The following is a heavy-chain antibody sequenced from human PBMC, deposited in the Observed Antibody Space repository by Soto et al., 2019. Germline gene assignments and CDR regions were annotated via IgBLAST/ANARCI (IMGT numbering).Heavy chain of an antibody. CDR1: GCSISSYY. CDR3: ARDPDYSNYLSHGY. D-gene: IGHD4-4*01. J-gene: IGHJ4*02. V-gene: IGHV4-59*01. Sequence: PSETLSLTCTVSGCSISSYYWSWIRQPPGKGLEWIGYIYYSGSTNYNPSLKSRVTISVDTSKNQFSLKLSSVTAADTAVYYCARDPDYSNYLSHGYWGQGTLVTVSS. CDR2: IYYSGST.